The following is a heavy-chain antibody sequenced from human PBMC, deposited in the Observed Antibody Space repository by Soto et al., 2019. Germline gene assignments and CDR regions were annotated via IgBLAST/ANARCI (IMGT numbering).Heavy chain of an antibody. J-gene: IGHJ6*02. CDR1: GLTFRNYE. CDR2: ISDDGTSM. D-gene: IGHD1-26*01. CDR3: ATAPVGVFYYAMDV. Sequence: PGGSLRLSCTASGLTFRNYEMNWVRQAPGKGLEWLSYISDDGTSMQYADSVKGRFTISRDNTKTSLYLQMSSLRGDDTAVYYCATAPVGVFYYAMDVWRQRVTVTVSS. V-gene: IGHV3-48*03.